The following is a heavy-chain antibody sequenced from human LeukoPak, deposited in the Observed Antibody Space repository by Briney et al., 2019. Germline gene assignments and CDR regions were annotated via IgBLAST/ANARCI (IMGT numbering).Heavy chain of an antibody. Sequence: GGSLRLSCTTSGFTFNVHGMNWVRHAPGKGLEWVSGISGDGGVTWYADSVKGRFTISRDNSKNTLSLQMSSLRTEDTALYYCARDIFILAFDMWGRGTVVTVSS. CDR1: GFTFNVHG. CDR3: ARDIFILAFDM. J-gene: IGHJ3*02. V-gene: IGHV3-23*01. D-gene: IGHD3-9*01. CDR2: ISGDGGVT.